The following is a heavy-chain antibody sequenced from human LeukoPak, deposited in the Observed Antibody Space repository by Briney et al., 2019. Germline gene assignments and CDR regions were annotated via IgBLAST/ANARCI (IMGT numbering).Heavy chain of an antibody. CDR1: GGSISSSSYY. D-gene: IGHD3-9*01. V-gene: IGHV4-39*01. Sequence: SETLSLTCTVSGGSISSSSYYWGWIRQPPGKGLEWIGSIYYSGSTYYNPSLKSRVTISVDTSENQFSLKLSSVTAADTAVYYCARHPRGYYDILTGYYSPYWFDPWGQGTLVTVSS. CDR2: IYYSGST. J-gene: IGHJ5*02. CDR3: ARHPRGYYDILTGYYSPYWFDP.